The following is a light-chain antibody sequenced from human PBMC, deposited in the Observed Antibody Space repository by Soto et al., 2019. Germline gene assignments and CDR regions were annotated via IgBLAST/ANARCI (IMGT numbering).Light chain of an antibody. Sequence: DIVLTQSPATLSLSPGERATLSCRASQSISSVLAWYQQKPGQAPRLLIYDASNRATGIPARFSGSGSGTDFTLTISSREPEDFAVYYCQHRYNWPLTFGGGSKVEIK. J-gene: IGKJ4*01. CDR1: QSISSV. CDR2: DAS. CDR3: QHRYNWPLT. V-gene: IGKV3-11*01.